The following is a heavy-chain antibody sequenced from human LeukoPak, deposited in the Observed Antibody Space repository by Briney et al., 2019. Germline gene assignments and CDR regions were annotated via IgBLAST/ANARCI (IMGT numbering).Heavy chain of an antibody. CDR1: GGSISSHY. V-gene: IGHV4-59*11. J-gene: IGHJ6*03. CDR2: IYYSGST. Sequence: SETLSLTCTVSGGSISSHYWSWIRRPPGKGLEWIGYIYYSGSTNYNPSLKSRVTISVDTSKNQFSLKLSSVTAADTAVYYCARERSIAARPHYYYYYMDVWGKGTTVTVSS. CDR3: ARERSIAARPHYYYYYMDV. D-gene: IGHD6-6*01.